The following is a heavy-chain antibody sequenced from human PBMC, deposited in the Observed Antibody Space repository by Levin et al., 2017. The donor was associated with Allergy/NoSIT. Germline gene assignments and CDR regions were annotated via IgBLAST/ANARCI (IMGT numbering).Heavy chain of an antibody. CDR3: ARDRDYGDYGEYFQH. J-gene: IGHJ1*01. V-gene: IGHV1-2*02. D-gene: IGHD4-17*01. CDR1: GYTFTGYY. Sequence: GESLKISCKASGYTFTGYYMHWVRQAPGQGLEWMGWINPNSGGTNYAQKFQARVTMTRDTSISTAYMELSRLRSDDTAVYYCARDRDYGDYGEYFQHWGQGTLVTVSS. CDR2: INPNSGGT.